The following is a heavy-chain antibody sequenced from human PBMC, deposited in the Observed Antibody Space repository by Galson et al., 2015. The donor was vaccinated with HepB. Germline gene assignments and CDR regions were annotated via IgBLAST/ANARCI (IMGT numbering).Heavy chain of an antibody. CDR3: ARDFGFGLDY. CDR2: IWYDETIK. D-gene: IGHD3-10*01. Sequence: SLRLSCAASGFTFSSYGMYWVRQAPGKGLEWVAAIWYDETIKYYRDSVRGRFTVSRDNSRNTLYLQMSSLRAEDTAVYYCARDFGFGLDYWGQGTLVTVSS. CDR1: GFTFSSYG. V-gene: IGHV3-33*01. J-gene: IGHJ4*02.